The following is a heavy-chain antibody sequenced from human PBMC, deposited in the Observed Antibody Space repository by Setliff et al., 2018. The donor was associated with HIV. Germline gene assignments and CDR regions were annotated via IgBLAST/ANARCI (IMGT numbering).Heavy chain of an antibody. V-gene: IGHV1-69*13. J-gene: IGHJ6*03. CDR1: GGTFNSYA. Sequence: GASVKVSCKSSGGTFNSYAIIWVRQAPGPGLEWMGGIIPVFGTTNYAQKFLGRVTITADESTSTAYMELSSLRSEDTAVYYCARDLNSRHYYMDVWGKGTTVTVSS. CDR2: IIPVFGTT. CDR3: ARDLNSRHYYMDV.